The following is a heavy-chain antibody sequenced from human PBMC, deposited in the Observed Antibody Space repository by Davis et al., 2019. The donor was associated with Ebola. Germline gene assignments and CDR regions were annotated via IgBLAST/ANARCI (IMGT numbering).Heavy chain of an antibody. D-gene: IGHD3-16*01. CDR1: GGSISSSSYY. J-gene: IGHJ4*02. Sequence: PSETLSLTCTVSGGSISSSSYYWGWIRQPPGKGLEWIGCIYSSGSTYYNPSLKSRVTISVDTSKNQFSLKLSSVTAADTAVYYCARLDRGGLGYVWGQGNLVTVSS. CDR2: IYSSGST. CDR3: ARLDRGGLGYV. V-gene: IGHV4-39*01.